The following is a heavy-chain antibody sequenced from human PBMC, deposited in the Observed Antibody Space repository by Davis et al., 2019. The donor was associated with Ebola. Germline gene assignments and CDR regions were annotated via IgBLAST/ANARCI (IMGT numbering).Heavy chain of an antibody. J-gene: IGHJ6*02. V-gene: IGHV3-48*04. Sequence: PGGSLRLSCAASGFIFSTRAMHWVRQAPGKGLQWVSYINTGSSRKYYADSVKGRFTISRDNANNSLYLQMNTLRADDTAVYYCARAWKGDSMDVWGQGTTVIVSS. D-gene: IGHD1-1*01. CDR1: GFIFSTRA. CDR3: ARAWKGDSMDV. CDR2: INTGSSRK.